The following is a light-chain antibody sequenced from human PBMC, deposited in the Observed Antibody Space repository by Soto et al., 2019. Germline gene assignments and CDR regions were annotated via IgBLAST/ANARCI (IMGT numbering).Light chain of an antibody. CDR1: SSNIGAGYD. CDR3: QSYDGSLSGYV. Sequence: QSFLTQPPSVSGAPGQRVTISCTGSSSNIGAGYDVHWYQQLPGTAPKLLIYGNSNRPSGVPDRFSGSKSGTSASLAITGLRAEDEADYYCQSYDGSLSGYVFGTGTKVTVL. CDR2: GNS. V-gene: IGLV1-40*01. J-gene: IGLJ1*01.